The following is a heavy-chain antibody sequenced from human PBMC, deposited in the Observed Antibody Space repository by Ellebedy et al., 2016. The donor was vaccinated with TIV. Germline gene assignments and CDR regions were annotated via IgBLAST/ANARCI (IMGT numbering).Heavy chain of an antibody. CDR2: ISYDGSNK. CDR3: ARALNHVDTVSTAPLDC. V-gene: IGHV3-30*04. Sequence: GESLKISCAASGFPFDSYVMNWVRQAPGKGLDWVALISYDGSNKYFADSVQGRFTISRDNSQNTLYLLMNSLRGDDTAIYYWARALNHVDTVSTAPLDCWGQGTLVTVSS. J-gene: IGHJ4*02. CDR1: GFPFDSYV. D-gene: IGHD5/OR15-5a*01.